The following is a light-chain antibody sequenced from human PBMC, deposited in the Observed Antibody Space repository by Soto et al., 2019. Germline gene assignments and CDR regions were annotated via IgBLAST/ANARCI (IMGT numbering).Light chain of an antibody. CDR2: GAS. CDR1: QGLTTK. Sequence: EIVMTQSPATLSVSPGEGATLSCRASQGLTTKLAWYQQKPGQAPRLLIYGASTRATGIPARFSGSGSGTEFTLTISSLQSEDFAVYYCQQYGSSPLTFGQGTKVDIK. J-gene: IGKJ1*01. V-gene: IGKV3-15*01. CDR3: QQYGSSPLT.